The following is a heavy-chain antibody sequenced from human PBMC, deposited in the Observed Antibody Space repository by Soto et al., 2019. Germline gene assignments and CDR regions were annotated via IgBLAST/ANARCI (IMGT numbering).Heavy chain of an antibody. D-gene: IGHD1-26*01. J-gene: IGHJ4*02. Sequence: QVQLVQSGAEVKKPGSSVKVSCKASGGTFSSYSINWVRQAPGQGLEWMGEIIPIFGTANYAQKLQGRVTITADESTSTAYMELSSLRSGDTAGYYCARDGGRHCGGIAYWGQGPRVTVSS. CDR3: ARDGGRHCGGIAY. CDR2: IIPIFGTA. CDR1: GGTFSSYS. V-gene: IGHV1-69*01.